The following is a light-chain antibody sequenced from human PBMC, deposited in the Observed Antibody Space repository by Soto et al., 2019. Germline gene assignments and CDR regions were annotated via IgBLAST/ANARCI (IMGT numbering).Light chain of an antibody. CDR3: SSYRSGSTPVV. CDR1: SSDIGAYNY. CDR2: GVS. V-gene: IGLV2-14*03. Sequence: QSALTQPASVSGSPGQSITISCTGTSSDIGAYNYVSWYQQHPGKAPKLIIYGVSNRPSGVSDRFSASKSGNTASLTISGLQAEDEADYYCSSYRSGSTPVVFGGGTKVTVL. J-gene: IGLJ2*01.